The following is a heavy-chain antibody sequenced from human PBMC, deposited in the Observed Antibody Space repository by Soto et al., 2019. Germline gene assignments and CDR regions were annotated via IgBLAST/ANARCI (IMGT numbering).Heavy chain of an antibody. D-gene: IGHD2-21*01. CDR1: GGSFSGSY. V-gene: IGHV4-34*02. Sequence: QVQLQQWGAGLLKPSETLSLTCAVYGGSFSGSYWSWIRQPPGKGLEWIGENNPSGSTNYIPSLKSRATISVDTSKNQFSLKLSSVMAADTAVYYCARGRDGGGASWGQGTLVTVSS. J-gene: IGHJ5*02. CDR3: ARGRDGGGAS. CDR2: NNPSGST.